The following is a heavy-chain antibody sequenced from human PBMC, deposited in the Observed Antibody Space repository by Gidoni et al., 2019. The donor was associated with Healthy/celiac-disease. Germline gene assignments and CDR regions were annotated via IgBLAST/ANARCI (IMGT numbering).Heavy chain of an antibody. CDR2: SYHSGST. CDR3: ARGAVLRFLEWSWFDP. V-gene: IGHV4-38-2*01. J-gene: IGHJ5*02. Sequence: QVQLQESGPGLVKPSETLSLTCAVSGYSISSGYYWGWIRQPPGKGLEWIGSSYHSGSTYYNPSLKSRVTISVDTSKNQFSLKLSSVTAADTAVYYCARGAVLRFLEWSWFDPWGQGTLVTVSS. CDR1: GYSISSGYY. D-gene: IGHD3-3*01.